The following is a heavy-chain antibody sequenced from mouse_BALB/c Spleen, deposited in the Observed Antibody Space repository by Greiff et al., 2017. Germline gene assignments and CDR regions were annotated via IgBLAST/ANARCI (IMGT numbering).Heavy chain of an antibody. CDR1: GYTFTDHA. Sequence: VMLVESDTELVKPGASVKISCKASGYTFTDHAIHWVKQRPEQGLEWIGYISPGNGYINYNEKFRGKATLTADKSSSTAYMQLISLTSEDSAVYFCKRSLGRFAYWGRGTLVTLS. J-gene: IGHJ3*01. CDR2: ISPGNGYI. D-gene: IGHD4-1*01. V-gene: IGHV1S53*03. CDR3: KRSLGRFAY.